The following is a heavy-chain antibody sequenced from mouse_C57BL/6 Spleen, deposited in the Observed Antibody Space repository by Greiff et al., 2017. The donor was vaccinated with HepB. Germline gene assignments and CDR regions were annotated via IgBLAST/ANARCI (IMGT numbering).Heavy chain of an antibody. CDR1: GYTFTSYT. V-gene: IGHV1-4*01. CDR2: INPSSGYT. D-gene: IGHD1-1*01. CDR3: ARGGVVDFDY. Sequence: QVHVKQSGAELARPGASVKMSCKASGYTFTSYTMHWVKQRPGQGLEWIGYINPSSGYTKYNQKFKDKATLTADKSSSTAYMQLSSLTSEDSAVYYCARGGVVDFDYWGQGTTLTVSS. J-gene: IGHJ2*01.